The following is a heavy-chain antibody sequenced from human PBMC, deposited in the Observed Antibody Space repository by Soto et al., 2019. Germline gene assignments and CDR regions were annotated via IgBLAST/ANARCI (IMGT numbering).Heavy chain of an antibody. J-gene: IGHJ3*02. CDR1: GGTFSSYA. Sequence: SVKVSCKASGGTFSSYAISWVRQAPGQGLEWMGGIIPIFGTANYAQKFQGRVTITADESTSTAYMELSSLRSEDTAVYYCAKDQGRYYDSSGYLTDAFEIWGQGTMVTVSS. CDR2: IIPIFGTA. D-gene: IGHD3-22*01. V-gene: IGHV1-69*13. CDR3: AKDQGRYYDSSGYLTDAFEI.